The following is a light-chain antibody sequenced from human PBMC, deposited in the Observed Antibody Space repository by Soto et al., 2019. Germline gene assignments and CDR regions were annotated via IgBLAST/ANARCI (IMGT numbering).Light chain of an antibody. CDR2: GAS. CDR1: QSVSSSY. J-gene: IGKJ2*01. V-gene: IGKV3-20*01. Sequence: EIVLTQSPGTLSLSPGERATLSCRASQSVSSSYLAWYQQKPGQAPRLLIYGASSRATGIPDRFSGSGSGTDFTLTISRLEPEDCAVYSCQQYGSFMYTFGQGTKLEIK. CDR3: QQYGSFMYT.